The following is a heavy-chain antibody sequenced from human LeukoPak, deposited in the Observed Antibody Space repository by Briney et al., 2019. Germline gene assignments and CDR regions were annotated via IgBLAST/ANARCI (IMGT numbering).Heavy chain of an antibody. CDR2: IKQDGSEK. CDR3: ARKAYGLDV. CDR1: VFTFSSYW. Sequence: GGSLRLSCAPSVFTFSSYWMSWVRQAPGKGLKWVANIKQDGSEKYYVDSVKGRFTISRDNGKNSLYLQMNSLRAEDTAVYYCARKAYGLDVWGKGTTVTVSS. V-gene: IGHV3-7*03. J-gene: IGHJ6*04.